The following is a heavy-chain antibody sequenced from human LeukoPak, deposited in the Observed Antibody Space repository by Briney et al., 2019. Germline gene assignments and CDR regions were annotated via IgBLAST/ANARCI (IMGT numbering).Heavy chain of an antibody. CDR2: IIPIFGAA. CDR3: ASIYGSGSYYLDY. D-gene: IGHD3-10*01. J-gene: IGHJ4*02. CDR1: GGAFSSYA. Sequence: SVKVSCKASGGAFSSYAISWVRQAPGQGLEWMGGIIPIFGAANYAQKFQGRVTITADESTSTAYMELSSLRSEDTAVYYCASIYGSGSYYLDYWGQGTLVTVSS. V-gene: IGHV1-69*01.